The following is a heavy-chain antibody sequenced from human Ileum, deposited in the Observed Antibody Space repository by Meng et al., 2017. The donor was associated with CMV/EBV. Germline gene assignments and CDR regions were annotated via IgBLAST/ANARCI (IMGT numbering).Heavy chain of an antibody. CDR1: GFTFSGYT. D-gene: IGHD2/OR15-2a*01. CDR2: INSNSAYI. J-gene: IGHJ6*02. V-gene: IGHV3-21*01. Sequence: GESLKISCAASGFTFSGYTMNWVRQAPGKGLEWVSSINSNSAYIYYADSMKGRFTISRDNAKNSLYLQMNSLRAEDTAVYYCARDLVTYGMDVWGQGTTVTVSS. CDR3: ARDLVTYGMDV.